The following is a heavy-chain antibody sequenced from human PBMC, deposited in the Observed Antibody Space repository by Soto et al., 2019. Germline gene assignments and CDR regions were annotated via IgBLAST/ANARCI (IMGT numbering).Heavy chain of an antibody. V-gene: IGHV1-69*02. Sequence: GASVKVSCKASGGTFSSYTISWVRQAPGQGLERMGRIIPILGIANYAQKFKGRVTITADKSTSTAYMELSSLRSEDTAVYYCARLRELRYFDWLPRTPYYYGMDVWGQGTTVTVSS. CDR3: ARLRELRYFDWLPRTPYYYGMDV. D-gene: IGHD3-9*01. CDR2: IIPILGIA. J-gene: IGHJ6*02. CDR1: GGTFSSYT.